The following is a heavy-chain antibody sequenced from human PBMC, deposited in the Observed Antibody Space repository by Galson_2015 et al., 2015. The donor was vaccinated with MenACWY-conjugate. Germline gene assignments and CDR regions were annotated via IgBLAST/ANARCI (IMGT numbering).Heavy chain of an antibody. CDR2: ISDNGGTT. Sequence: SLRLSCAASKFTFRSHAMHWVRQAPGKGLEFVSGISDNGGTTDYADSVKGRFTISRDNSKNTLDLQMSSLRAEDTAVYYCVKDHYMDVWGKGTTVTVSS. CDR3: VKDHYMDV. V-gene: IGHV3-64D*06. J-gene: IGHJ6*03. CDR1: KFTFRSHA.